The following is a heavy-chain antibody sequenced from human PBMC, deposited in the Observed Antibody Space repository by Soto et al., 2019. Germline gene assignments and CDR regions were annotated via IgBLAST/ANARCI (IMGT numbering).Heavy chain of an antibody. D-gene: IGHD3-3*01. V-gene: IGHV3-48*02. CDR2: ISSHSRNT. CDR3: ATYYDEVYYYGMDV. J-gene: IGHJ6*02. Sequence: EVLLVESGGGLVQPGGSLRLSCTASGFTFSSYSMNWVRQAPGKGLEWVSYISSHSRNTYYADSVKGRFTISRDNARNSLYLQMNSLRDEDTAVYFCATYYDEVYYYGMDVWGQGTTAIVSS. CDR1: GFTFSSYS.